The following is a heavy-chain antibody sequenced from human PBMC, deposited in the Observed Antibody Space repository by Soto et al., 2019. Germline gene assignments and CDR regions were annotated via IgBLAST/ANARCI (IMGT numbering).Heavy chain of an antibody. D-gene: IGHD6-13*01. CDR3: AKDLRGPQAGTWYFDL. CDR1: GLPFSSCS. V-gene: IGHV3-23*01. CDR2: IVASGITI. J-gene: IGHJ2*01. Sequence: EVQLLESGGGLVQPGGSLRLACATSGLPFSSCSMGWVRQAPGKGLEWVSSIVASGITIYSADSEKGRFTIPRDNSKNTLYLQMTSLRAEDTAVYYCAKDLRGPQAGTWYFDLWGRCTLVSVSA.